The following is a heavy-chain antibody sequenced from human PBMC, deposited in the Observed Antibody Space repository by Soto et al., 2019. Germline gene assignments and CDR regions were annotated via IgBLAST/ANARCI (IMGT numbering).Heavy chain of an antibody. V-gene: IGHV3-33*01. J-gene: IGHJ6*01. D-gene: IGHD1-26*01. CDR1: GFTFSDYG. CDR2: IWHDGNNK. Sequence: VGSLRLSCAASGFTFSDYGMHWVRQAPGKGLEWVAIIWHDGNNKYYADSVRGRFIISRDNSKNRLYLQMNSLRAEDTAVYYCASDLVRASDYYGLEVWEQGTPVTVSS. CDR3: ASDLVRASDYYGLEV.